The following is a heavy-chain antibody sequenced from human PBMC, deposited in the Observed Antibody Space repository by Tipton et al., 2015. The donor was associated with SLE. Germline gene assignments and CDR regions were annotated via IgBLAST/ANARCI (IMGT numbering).Heavy chain of an antibody. J-gene: IGHJ5*02. Sequence: TLSLTCTVSGGSINGQFWSWIRQPPGKGLEWIAYIYYSGSTQYNPSLKSRVTISVDTSKNQFSLEVRSVTAADTAVYYCARGGFIRMGQWLDPWGQGTLVTVSS. CDR2: IYYSGST. CDR1: GGSINGQF. CDR3: ARGGFIRMGQWLDP. V-gene: IGHV4-59*11. D-gene: IGHD2-8*01.